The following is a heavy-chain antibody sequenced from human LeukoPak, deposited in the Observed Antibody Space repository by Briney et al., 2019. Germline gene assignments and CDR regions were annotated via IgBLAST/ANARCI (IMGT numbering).Heavy chain of an antibody. CDR3: ARVQWLAPVDY. V-gene: IGHV4-38-2*02. D-gene: IGHD5-12*01. Sequence: SETLSLTCTVSGYSISTGYYWGWIRQPPGKGLEWIGSIYHSGSTYYNPSLKSRVTISVDTSKNQFSLKLSSVTAADTAVYYCARVQWLAPVDYWGQGTLVTVSS. CDR2: IYHSGST. CDR1: GYSISTGYY. J-gene: IGHJ4*02.